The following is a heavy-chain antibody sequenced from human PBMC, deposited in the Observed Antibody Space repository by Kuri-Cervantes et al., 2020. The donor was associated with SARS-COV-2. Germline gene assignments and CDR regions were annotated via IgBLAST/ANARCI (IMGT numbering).Heavy chain of an antibody. D-gene: IGHD4-23*01. CDR2: IIPILGIA. Sequence: SVKVSRKASGGTFSSYAIRSVRQAPGQGLEWMGRIIPILGIANYAQKFQGRVTITADKSTSTAYMELSSLRSEDTAVYYCARAPTTVAYYYYYGMDVWGQGTTVTVSS. V-gene: IGHV1-69*04. CDR3: ARAPTTVAYYYYYGMDV. CDR1: GGTFSSYA. J-gene: IGHJ6*02.